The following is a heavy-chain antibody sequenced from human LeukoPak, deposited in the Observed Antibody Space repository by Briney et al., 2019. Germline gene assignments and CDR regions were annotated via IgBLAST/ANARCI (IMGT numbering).Heavy chain of an antibody. CDR3: ARLAYSSTWYWYFGL. CDR2: IKQDGSEK. D-gene: IGHD6-13*01. Sequence: GGSLRLSCAASGFTFSRNWMSWVRQAPGEGLEWVANIKQDGSEKYYVDSVKGRFTISRDNAKNSLYLQLSTLRAEDTAIYYCARLAYSSTWYWYFGLWGRGTLVTVSS. V-gene: IGHV3-7*03. CDR1: GFTFSRNW. J-gene: IGHJ2*01.